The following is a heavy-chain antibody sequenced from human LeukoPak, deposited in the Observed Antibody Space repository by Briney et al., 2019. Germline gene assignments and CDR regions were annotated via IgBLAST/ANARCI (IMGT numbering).Heavy chain of an antibody. CDR1: GGSISIYY. J-gene: IGHJ3*02. D-gene: IGHD1-26*01. CDR3: AREVRRELQNDAFDI. Sequence: PSETLSLTCTVSGGSISIYYWGWIRQPPGKGLEGIGYIYYSRSTNYNTSLKSRVTISVDTSKNQFSLKLSSVTAADTAVYYCAREVRRELQNDAFDIWGQGTMVTVSS. CDR2: IYYSRST. V-gene: IGHV4-59*01.